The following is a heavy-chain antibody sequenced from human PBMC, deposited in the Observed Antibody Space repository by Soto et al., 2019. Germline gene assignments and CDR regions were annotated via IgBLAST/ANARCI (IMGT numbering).Heavy chain of an antibody. Sequence: GGSLILSCAASGSTFSSYAMSWVRQAPGKGLEWVSAISGSGGSTYYADSVKGRFTISRDNSKNTLYLQMNSLRAEDTAVYYCAKTPELGYCSSTSCRALHYYYMDVWGKGTTVTVSS. CDR3: AKTPELGYCSSTSCRALHYYYMDV. CDR1: GSTFSSYA. CDR2: ISGSGGST. D-gene: IGHD2-2*01. J-gene: IGHJ6*03. V-gene: IGHV3-23*01.